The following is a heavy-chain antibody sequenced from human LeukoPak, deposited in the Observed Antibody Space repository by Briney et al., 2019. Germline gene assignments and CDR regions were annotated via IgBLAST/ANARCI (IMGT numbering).Heavy chain of an antibody. CDR3: AKDRPNYYGSNGHYYKLNGDC. D-gene: IGHD3-22*01. CDR1: GFTFSSYV. CDR2: ITSSGAAT. V-gene: IGHV3-23*01. J-gene: IGHJ4*02. Sequence: HPGGSLRLSCAASGFTFSSYVMSWVRQAPGKGLEWVSSITSSGAATYYADSVKGRFTISRDNSDNTLYLQMNSLRAEDTAVYYCAKDRPNYYGSNGHYYKLNGDCWGQGTLVTVSS.